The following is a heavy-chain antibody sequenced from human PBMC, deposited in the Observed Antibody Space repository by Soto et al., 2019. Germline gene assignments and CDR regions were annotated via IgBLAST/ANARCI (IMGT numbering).Heavy chain of an antibody. V-gene: IGHV1-69*01. CDR2: IIPLFDTS. D-gene: IGHD5-12*01. Sequence: QVQLVQSGTEVKKPGSSVKVSCKASGGTFRSYAISWVRQAPGQGLEWMGWIIPLFDTSTYAQKFQGRVTITADESTSTAYMEVESLRHEDTAVYYCVRDFSRDYDTPSFKHDGMDVWGQGTTVTVSS. CDR1: GGTFRSYA. CDR3: VRDFSRDYDTPSFKHDGMDV. J-gene: IGHJ6*02.